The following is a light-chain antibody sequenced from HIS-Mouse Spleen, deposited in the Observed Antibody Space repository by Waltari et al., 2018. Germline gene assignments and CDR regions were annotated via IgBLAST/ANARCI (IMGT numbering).Light chain of an antibody. V-gene: IGLV3-27*01. Sequence: SYELTQPSSVSVSPGQTARITCSGAVLAKKYARWFQQKPGQAPVLVIYKDSERPSGIPERFSGSSSGTTVTLTISGAQVEDEADYYCYSAADNKVFGGGTKLTVL. CDR3: YSAADNKV. CDR1: VLAKKY. J-gene: IGLJ3*02. CDR2: KDS.